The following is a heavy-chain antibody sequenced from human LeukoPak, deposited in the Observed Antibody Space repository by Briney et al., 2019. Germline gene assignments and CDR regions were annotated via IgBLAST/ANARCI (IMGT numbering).Heavy chain of an antibody. D-gene: IGHD3-9*01. Sequence: SETLSLTCTVSGGSISSSSYYWGWIRQPPGKGLEWIGYIYYSGSTNYNPSLKSRVAILLDTSKNHFSLKLSSVTAADTAVYYCARGADWYVVDYWGQGTLVTVSS. V-gene: IGHV4-61*03. CDR1: GGSISSSSYY. CDR3: ARGADWYVVDY. J-gene: IGHJ4*02. CDR2: IYYSGST.